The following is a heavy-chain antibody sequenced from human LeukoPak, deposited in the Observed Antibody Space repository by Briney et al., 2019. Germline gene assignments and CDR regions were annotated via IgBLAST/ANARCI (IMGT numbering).Heavy chain of an antibody. V-gene: IGHV3-33*06. J-gene: IGHJ4*02. CDR3: AKLFGGWYSSGWYGDY. Sequence: GGSLRLSCAASGFTFSSYGMHWVRQAPGMGLEWVAVIWYDGSNKYYADSVKGRFTISRDNSKNTLYLQMNSLRAEDTAVYYCAKLFGGWYSSGWYGDYWGQGTLVTVSS. D-gene: IGHD6-19*01. CDR1: GFTFSSYG. CDR2: IWYDGSNK.